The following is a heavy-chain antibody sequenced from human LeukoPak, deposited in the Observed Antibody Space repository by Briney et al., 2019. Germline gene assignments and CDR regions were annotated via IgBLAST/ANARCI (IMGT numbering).Heavy chain of an antibody. CDR3: AKAGDSGSFDY. J-gene: IGHJ4*02. D-gene: IGHD1-26*01. Sequence: HPGGSLRLSCAASGFTFSSYGMHWVRQAPGKGLEWVAVISYDGSNKYYADSVKGRFTISRDNSKNTLYLQMNSLRAEDTAVYYCAKAGDSGSFDYWGQGTLVTVSS. V-gene: IGHV3-30*18. CDR2: ISYDGSNK. CDR1: GFTFSSYG.